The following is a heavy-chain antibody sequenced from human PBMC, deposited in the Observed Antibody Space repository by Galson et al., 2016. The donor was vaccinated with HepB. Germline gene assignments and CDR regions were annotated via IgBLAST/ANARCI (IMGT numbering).Heavy chain of an antibody. CDR3: VRALGGGDDY. V-gene: IGHV3-74*01. J-gene: IGHJ4*02. D-gene: IGHD2-21*01. CDR1: GFTFSSYW. CDR2: INRDGSST. Sequence: SLRLSCAASGFTFSSYWMHWVRQAPGEGLVWVSRINRDGSSTTYADSVKGRFTISRDNAKNTLHLQMNSLRAEDTAVYYCVRALGGGDDYWGQGTLVTVSS.